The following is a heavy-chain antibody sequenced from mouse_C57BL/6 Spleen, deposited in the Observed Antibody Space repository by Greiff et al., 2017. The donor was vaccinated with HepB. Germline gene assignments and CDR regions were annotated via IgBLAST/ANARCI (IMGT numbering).Heavy chain of an antibody. V-gene: IGHV1-64*01. CDR1: GYTFTSYW. CDR3: AKGTFYYGSPYYAMDY. CDR2: IHPNSGST. J-gene: IGHJ4*01. Sequence: QVQLQQPGAELVKPGASVKLSCKASGYTFTSYWMHWVKQRPGQGLEWIGMIHPNSGSTNYNEKFKSKATLTVDKSSSTAYMQLSSLTSEDSAVYYCAKGTFYYGSPYYAMDYWGQGTAVTVSS. D-gene: IGHD1-1*01.